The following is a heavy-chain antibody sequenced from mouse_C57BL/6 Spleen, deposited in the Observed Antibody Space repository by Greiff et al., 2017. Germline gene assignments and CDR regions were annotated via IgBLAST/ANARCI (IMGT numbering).Heavy chain of an antibody. D-gene: IGHD1-1*01. Sequence: VQLKESGAELVRPGTSVKVSCKASGYAFTNYLIEWVKQRPGQGLEWIGVINPGSGGTNYNEKFKGKATLTADKSSSTAYMQLSSLTSEDSAVYFCAGGSSLYAMDDWGQGTSVTVSS. CDR1: GYAFTNYL. CDR2: INPGSGGT. CDR3: AGGSSLYAMDD. J-gene: IGHJ4*01. V-gene: IGHV1-54*01.